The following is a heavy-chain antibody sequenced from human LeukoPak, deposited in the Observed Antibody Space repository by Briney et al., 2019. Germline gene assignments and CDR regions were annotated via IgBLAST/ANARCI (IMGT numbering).Heavy chain of an antibody. CDR3: ARWIGGFDL. J-gene: IGHJ4*02. D-gene: IGHD3-10*01. Sequence: GGSLRLSCAASGFTFSGYWMNWVRQTPEKGLEWVANINHNGSEKYYVDSVEGRFNISRDNAKNSLYLQMNSLRVDDTAVYFCARWIGGFDLWGQGVLVTVSS. CDR1: GFTFSGYW. V-gene: IGHV3-7*01. CDR2: INHNGSEK.